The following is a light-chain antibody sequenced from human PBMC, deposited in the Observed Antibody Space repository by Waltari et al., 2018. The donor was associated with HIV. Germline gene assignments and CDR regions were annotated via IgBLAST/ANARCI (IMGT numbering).Light chain of an antibody. CDR1: SSTIGAGYD. CDR2: GNK. Sequence: QSVLTQPPSVSGAPGQRVTISCTGSSSTIGAGYDVPWYQQLPGTAPKLLIYGNKYRPSGVPDRFSGSKSGTSASLAITGLQAEDEADYYCQSYDSSLSGSVVFGGGTKVTVL. J-gene: IGLJ2*01. V-gene: IGLV1-40*01. CDR3: QSYDSSLSGSVV.